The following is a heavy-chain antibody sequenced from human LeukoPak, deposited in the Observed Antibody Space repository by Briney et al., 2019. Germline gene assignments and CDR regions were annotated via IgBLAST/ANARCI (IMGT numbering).Heavy chain of an antibody. V-gene: IGHV3-21*04. CDR1: GFTFSSYS. D-gene: IGHD1-20*01. J-gene: IGHJ3*02. Sequence: PGGSLRLSCVASGFTFSSYSMNWVRQAPGKGLEWVSFISSSSRYIYYADSMKGRFTISRDNSKNTLYLQMNSLRAEDTAIYYCAKDKGRITLATPKDAFDIWGQGTMVTVSS. CDR2: ISSSSRYI. CDR3: AKDKGRITLATPKDAFDI.